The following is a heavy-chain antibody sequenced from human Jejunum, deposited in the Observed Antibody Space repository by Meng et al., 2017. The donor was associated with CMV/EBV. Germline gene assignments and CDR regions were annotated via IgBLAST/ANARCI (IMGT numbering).Heavy chain of an antibody. CDR3: ARASGWYFFDY. CDR2: IFYSGST. Sequence: CTVSGGSISSYYWTWIRQPPGKGLEWIGYIFYSGSTNYNPSLKSRVTISVDTSKNQFSLNLSSVTAANTAVYYCARASGWYFFDYWGQGTLVTVSS. J-gene: IGHJ4*02. D-gene: IGHD6-19*01. CDR1: GGSISSYY. V-gene: IGHV4-59*01.